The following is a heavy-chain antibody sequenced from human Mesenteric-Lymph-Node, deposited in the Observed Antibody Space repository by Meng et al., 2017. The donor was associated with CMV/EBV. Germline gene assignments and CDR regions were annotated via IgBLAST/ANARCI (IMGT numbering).Heavy chain of an antibody. V-gene: IGHV3-74*01. CDR1: GFTFSIYW. CDR2: INSDGSYT. J-gene: IGHJ4*02. D-gene: IGHD6-13*01. Sequence: GESLKISCAASGFTFSIYWMCWVRQAPGKGLVWVSCINSDGSYTNYADSVKGRFTISRDNAKNTLYLQMNSLRAEDTAVYYCARDLGSPRDYWGQGTLVTVSS. CDR3: ARDLGSPRDY.